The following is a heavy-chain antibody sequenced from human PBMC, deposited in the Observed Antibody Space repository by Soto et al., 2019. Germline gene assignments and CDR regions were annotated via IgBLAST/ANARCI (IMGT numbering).Heavy chain of an antibody. CDR2: IDYSGST. Sequence: QLQLQESGPGLVKPSETLFLTCTVSGASISGSSYYWGWIRQPPGKGMEWIGTIDYSGSTYYNPSLKIRSTISVDTSNNQFSLNLSSVTAADTAVYYCAIFSRGSVFIWGQGTMVTVSS. V-gene: IGHV4-39*01. CDR3: AIFSRGSVFI. CDR1: GASISGSSYY. D-gene: IGHD3-10*01. J-gene: IGHJ3*02.